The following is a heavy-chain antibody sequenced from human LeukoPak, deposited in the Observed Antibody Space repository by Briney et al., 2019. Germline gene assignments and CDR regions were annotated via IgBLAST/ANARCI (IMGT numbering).Heavy chain of an antibody. V-gene: IGHV6-1*01. CDR2: TYYRSKWYT. Sequence: SQTLSLTCAISGDSVSSNSAAWNWIRQSPSRGLEWLGRTYYRSKWYTDYAVSVKSRVTIKPDTSNNQFSLQLNSVTPEDTAVYYCARIGIATKYYFDYWGQGTLVTVSS. D-gene: IGHD6-13*01. CDR3: ARIGIATKYYFDY. J-gene: IGHJ4*02. CDR1: GDSVSSNSAA.